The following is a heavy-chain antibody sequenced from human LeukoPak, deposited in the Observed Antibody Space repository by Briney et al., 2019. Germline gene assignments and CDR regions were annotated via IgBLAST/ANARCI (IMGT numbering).Heavy chain of an antibody. J-gene: IGHJ4*02. Sequence: PGGSLRLSCAASGFTFSTYGMHWVRQAPGKGLEWVAVISYDGSNKYYADSVKGRFTISRDNSKNTLYLQMNSLRAEDTAVYYCAKDFYGSGSYRGPDYWGQGTLITVSS. CDR2: ISYDGSNK. CDR1: GFTFSTYG. D-gene: IGHD3-10*01. CDR3: AKDFYGSGSYRGPDY. V-gene: IGHV3-30*18.